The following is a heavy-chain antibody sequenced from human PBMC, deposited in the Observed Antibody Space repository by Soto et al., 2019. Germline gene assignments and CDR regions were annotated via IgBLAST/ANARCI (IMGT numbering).Heavy chain of an antibody. J-gene: IGHJ6*02. CDR3: ARDGQAIFGVVNLGMDV. CDR1: GYTFTSYA. CDR2: INAGNGNT. V-gene: IGHV1-3*01. D-gene: IGHD3-3*01. Sequence: ASVKVSCKASGYTFTSYAMHWVRQAPGQRLEWMGWINAGNGNTKYSQKFQGRVTITRDTSVSTAYMELSRLRSDDTAVYYCARDGQAIFGVVNLGMDVWGQGTTVTVSS.